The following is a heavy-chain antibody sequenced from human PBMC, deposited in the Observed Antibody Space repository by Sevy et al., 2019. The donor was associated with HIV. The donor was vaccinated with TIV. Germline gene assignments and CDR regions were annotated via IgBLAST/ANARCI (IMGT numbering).Heavy chain of an antibody. CDR3: ARQGGIVDRAFDY. V-gene: IGHV4-39*01. D-gene: IGHD2-21*01. Sequence: SETLSLICTVSGASISASSYDWGRVRQPPGMGLEWIGSMFYSGTTYYNPSLKSRVTISVDTSKNQLSLKLNSVTAADTAVYYCARQGGIVDRAFDYWGQGTLVTVSS. CDR2: MFYSGTT. J-gene: IGHJ4*02. CDR1: GASISASSYD.